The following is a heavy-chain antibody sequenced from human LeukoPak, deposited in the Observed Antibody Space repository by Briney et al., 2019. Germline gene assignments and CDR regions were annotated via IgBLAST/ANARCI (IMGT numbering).Heavy chain of an antibody. D-gene: IGHD5-18*01. V-gene: IGHV3-23*01. CDR3: GKTTVGYSSGQKPAWPVDY. CDR1: GFTFGSHA. J-gene: IGHJ4*02. Sequence: GGSLRLSCEASGFTFGSHAMYWVRQAPGKGLEWVAGIFGSGGSPPYADPVKGRFTISRDNSRNTVYLQINSLRAEDTAVYYCGKTTVGYSSGQKPAWPVDYWGQGTLVTVSS. CDR2: IFGSGGSP.